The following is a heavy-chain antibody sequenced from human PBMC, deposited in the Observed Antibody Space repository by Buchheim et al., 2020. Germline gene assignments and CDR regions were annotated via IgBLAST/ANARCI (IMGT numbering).Heavy chain of an antibody. CDR1: GFSLSTRGMC. CDR2: VDWDDYK. Sequence: QITLRESGPALVKPTQTLTLTCTVSGFSLSTRGMCVTWIRQPPGKALEWLARVDWDDYKYYSTSLKTRFTISKDTSKNQVVLTVTKVDPEDTATYYCARSTSLAAAGSFDYWGQGTL. J-gene: IGHJ4*02. D-gene: IGHD6-13*01. CDR3: ARSTSLAAAGSFDY. V-gene: IGHV2-70*15.